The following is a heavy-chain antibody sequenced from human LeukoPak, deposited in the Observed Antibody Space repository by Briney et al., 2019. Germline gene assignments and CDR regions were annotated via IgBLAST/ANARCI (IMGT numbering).Heavy chain of an antibody. Sequence: GGSLRLSCAASGFTVSSNYMSWVRQAPGKGLEWVSVIYSGGSTYYADSVKGRFTISRHNSKNTLYLRMNSLRAEDTAVYYCAREAILGAFDIWGQGTMVTVSS. CDR1: GFTVSSNY. CDR3: AREAILGAFDI. J-gene: IGHJ3*02. CDR2: IYSGGST. D-gene: IGHD3-16*01. V-gene: IGHV3-53*04.